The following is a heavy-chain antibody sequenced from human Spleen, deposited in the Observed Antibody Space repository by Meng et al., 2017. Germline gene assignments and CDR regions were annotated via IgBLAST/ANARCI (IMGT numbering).Heavy chain of an antibody. CDR2: ISNSGATI. D-gene: IGHD6-19*01. CDR1: GFTFSDYY. CDR3: ARYGSGIDY. Sequence: GGFLRLSCAAAGFTFSDYYMSWIRQAPGKGLEWVSYISNSGATIYYEASMKGRFTISRDNAKKSLYLQMNSLRAEETAVFFCARYGSGIDYWGQGTLVTVSS. V-gene: IGHV3-11*01. J-gene: IGHJ4*02.